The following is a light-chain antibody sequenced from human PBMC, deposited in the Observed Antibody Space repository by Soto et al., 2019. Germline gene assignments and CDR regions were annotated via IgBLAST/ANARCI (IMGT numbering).Light chain of an antibody. J-gene: IGKJ2*01. CDR2: DAS. CDR1: QDVSIF. CDR3: QKSSTLNYT. Sequence: LAQSPATLSLSPGQRATLSCKASQDVSIFLAWYQQKPGRAPRLLIHDASNRATGVPDRFSGSGSGRDFTLTITGLEPEDFAVYCCQKSSTLNYTFGQGTKLEV. V-gene: IGKV3-11*02.